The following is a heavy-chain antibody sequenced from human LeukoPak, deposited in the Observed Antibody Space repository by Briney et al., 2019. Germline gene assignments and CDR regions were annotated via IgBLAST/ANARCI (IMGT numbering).Heavy chain of an antibody. CDR3: ARQADDSSSSLVYFDY. J-gene: IGHJ4*02. V-gene: IGHV4-59*01. CDR2: IYNSGST. D-gene: IGHD6-6*01. CDR1: GGSISSYY. Sequence: SETLSLTCTVSGGSISSYYWNWIRQPPGKGVEWIGNIYNSGSTDYNPSLKSRVTDYNPSLKSRVTISVDTSKNQISLKLSSVTAADTAVYYCARQADDSSSSLVYFDYWGQGTLVTVSS.